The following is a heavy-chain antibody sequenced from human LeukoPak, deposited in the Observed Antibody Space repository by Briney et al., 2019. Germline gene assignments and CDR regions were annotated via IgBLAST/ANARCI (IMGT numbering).Heavy chain of an antibody. Sequence: GGSLRLSCAASGFTVSSNYMSWVRQAPGTGLEWISFLSSSNSAIYYADSVKGRFTISRDNAKNSLYLQMNSLRAKDTAVYYCARASYSSGNYYWFDPWGQGTLVTVSS. CDR3: ARASYSSGNYYWFDP. J-gene: IGHJ5*02. CDR1: GFTVSSNY. V-gene: IGHV3-48*04. CDR2: LSSSNSAI. D-gene: IGHD3-22*01.